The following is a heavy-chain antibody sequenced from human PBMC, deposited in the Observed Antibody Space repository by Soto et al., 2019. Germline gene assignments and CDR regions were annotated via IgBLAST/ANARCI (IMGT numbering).Heavy chain of an antibody. J-gene: IGHJ6*01. V-gene: IGHV1-69*13. CDR2: IIPIFGTA. D-gene: IGHD2-8*01. Sequence: SVKVSCKASGGTFSSYAISWVRQAPGQGLEWMGGIIPIFGTANYAQKFQGRVTITADESTSTAYMGLSSLRSEGTAVYYCARDCTNGVGYPYYYDYVMDVGG. CDR3: ARDCTNGVGYPYYYDYVMDV. CDR1: GGTFSSYA.